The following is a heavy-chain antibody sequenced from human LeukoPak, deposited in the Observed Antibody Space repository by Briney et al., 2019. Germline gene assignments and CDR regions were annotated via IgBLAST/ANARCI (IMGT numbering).Heavy chain of an antibody. V-gene: IGHV1-2*02. CDR3: ARGHSDIWYSLGR. D-gene: IGHD1-26*01. J-gene: IGHJ4*02. CDR2: INPNSGGT. CDR1: GYTFTGYY. Sequence: ASVKVSCKTSGYTFTGYYIHWVRQASGQGLEWVAWINPNSGGTKYSQHFQGRVTLTRDTSISTAYMELSRLTSDDTAVYYCARGHSDIWYSLGRWGQGTLVTVSA.